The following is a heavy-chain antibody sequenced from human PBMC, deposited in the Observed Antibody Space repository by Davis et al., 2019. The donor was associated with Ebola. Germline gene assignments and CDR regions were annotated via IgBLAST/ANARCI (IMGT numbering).Heavy chain of an antibody. Sequence: GESLKTPCAAPGFTVSSNYISWVRQAPGKGLERVSLIYSGGSTYYADSVKGRFTISIDNSKNTLDLQMNSPRVEDTAVYYCAKGKVHGGGFDCCPLDYWGQGTLVTVSS. CDR2: IYSGGST. CDR3: AKGKVHGGGFDCCPLDY. V-gene: IGHV3-53*01. D-gene: IGHD2-21*02. CDR1: GFTVSSNY. J-gene: IGHJ4*02.